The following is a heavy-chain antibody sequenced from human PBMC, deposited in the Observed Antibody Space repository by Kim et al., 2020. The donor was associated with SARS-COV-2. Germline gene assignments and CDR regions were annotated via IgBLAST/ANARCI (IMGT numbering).Heavy chain of an antibody. CDR2: IYYSGST. D-gene: IGHD1-26*01. CDR1: GGSISSSSYY. Sequence: SETLSLTCTVSGGSISSSSYYWGWIRQPPGKGLEWIGSIYYSGSTYYNPSLKSRVTISVDTSKNQFSLKLSSVTAADTAVYYCARHAVGATHHDAFDIWGQGTMVTVSS. CDR3: ARHAVGATHHDAFDI. V-gene: IGHV4-39*01. J-gene: IGHJ3*02.